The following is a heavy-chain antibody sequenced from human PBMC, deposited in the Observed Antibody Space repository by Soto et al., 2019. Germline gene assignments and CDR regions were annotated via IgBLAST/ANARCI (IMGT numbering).Heavy chain of an antibody. Sequence: QVQLVESGGGVVQPGRSLRLSCAASGFTFSNYGMHWVRQAPGKGLEWVALISSDGSTKYYADSVKGRFTNTRDNSMNTLYLQMISRRAEDTAVYYGAKDGYTYGSADFWGQGTLVTVSS. D-gene: IGHD5-18*01. J-gene: IGHJ4*02. CDR2: ISSDGSTK. CDR3: AKDGYTYGSADF. CDR1: GFTFSNYG. V-gene: IGHV3-30*18.